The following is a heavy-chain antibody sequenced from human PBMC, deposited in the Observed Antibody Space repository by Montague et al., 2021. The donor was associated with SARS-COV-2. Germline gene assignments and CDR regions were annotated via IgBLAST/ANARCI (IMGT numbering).Heavy chain of an antibody. CDR3: VRHPHYDGLNGPPDF. D-gene: IGHD3-9*01. CDR2: MHFTGKT. V-gene: IGHV4-4*07. J-gene: IGHJ4*02. Sequence: SEILSLTCSVSGDSITNHYWAWIRQPAGKGLEWIGRMHFTGKTNFSPSFSSRLTMSADTSKNQFSLKLTSVTAADTAFYHCVRHPHYDGLNGPPDFWDQGALVTVSS. CDR1: GDSITNHY.